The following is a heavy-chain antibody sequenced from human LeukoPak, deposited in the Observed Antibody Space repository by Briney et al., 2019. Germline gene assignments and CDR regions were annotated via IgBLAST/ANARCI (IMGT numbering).Heavy chain of an antibody. J-gene: IGHJ4*02. Sequence: GGSLRLSCAASGFTFSDYSMNWVRQAPGKGLEWISYIGISSGNTKYADSVKGRFTISGDKAKNSLYLQMNSLRVEDTAVYYSARDYKYAFDNWGQGTLVTVSS. D-gene: IGHD5-24*01. V-gene: IGHV3-48*01. CDR3: ARDYKYAFDN. CDR1: GFTFSDYS. CDR2: IGISSGNT.